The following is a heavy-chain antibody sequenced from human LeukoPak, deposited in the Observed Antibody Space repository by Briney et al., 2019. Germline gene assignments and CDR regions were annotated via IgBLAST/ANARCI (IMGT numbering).Heavy chain of an antibody. J-gene: IGHJ4*02. Sequence: GVSLRLSCTASGFTFNHYAMSWVRQAPGKGLEWVAAISGGGGSTYYADSVKGRFTISRDSSKNTLYLQMNSLRAEDTAVYYCAKDLGSLRYFDWFFDYWGQGTLVTVSS. CDR3: AKDLGSLRYFDWFFDY. V-gene: IGHV3-23*01. CDR1: GFTFNHYA. D-gene: IGHD3-9*01. CDR2: ISGGGGST.